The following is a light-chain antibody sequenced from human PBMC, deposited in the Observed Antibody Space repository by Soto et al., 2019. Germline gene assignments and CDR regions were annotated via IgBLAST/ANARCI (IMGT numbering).Light chain of an antibody. CDR3: SSYTTSSTVV. V-gene: IGLV2-14*01. Sequence: QSVLTQSASVSGSPGQSITISCTGTRSDVGTYNYVSWYQQHPGKAPKLMISEVSNRPSGVSNRFSGSKSGNTASLTISGLQAEDEADYYCSSYTTSSTVVFGGGTKLTVL. CDR1: RSDVGTYNY. CDR2: EVS. J-gene: IGLJ3*02.